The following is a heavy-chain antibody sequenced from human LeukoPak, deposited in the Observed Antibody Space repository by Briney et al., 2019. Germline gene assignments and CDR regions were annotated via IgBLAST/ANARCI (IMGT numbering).Heavy chain of an antibody. CDR1: GYTFTSYD. Sequence: ASVKVSCKASGYTFTSYDINWVRQATGQGLEWMGWMNPNSGNTGYAQKFQGRVTMTRNTSISTAYMELSSLRSEDTAVYYCARDITIFGVALGYWGQGTLVTVSS. CDR2: MNPNSGNT. J-gene: IGHJ4*02. D-gene: IGHD3-3*01. CDR3: ARDITIFGVALGY. V-gene: IGHV1-8*01.